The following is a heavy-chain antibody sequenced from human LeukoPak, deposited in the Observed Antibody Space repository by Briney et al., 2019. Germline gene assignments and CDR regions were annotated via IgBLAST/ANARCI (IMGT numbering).Heavy chain of an antibody. V-gene: IGHV3-23*01. CDR2: ISGSGGST. J-gene: IGHJ4*02. CDR1: GFTFSSYA. Sequence: EGSLRLSCAASGFTFSSYARSWVRQAPGKGLEWLSAISGSGGSTYYADSVKGRFTISRHNSKNTLYLQMNSLRSEDTAVYYCAASGWYAPFDYWGQGTLVTVSS. CDR3: AASGWYAPFDY. D-gene: IGHD6-19*01.